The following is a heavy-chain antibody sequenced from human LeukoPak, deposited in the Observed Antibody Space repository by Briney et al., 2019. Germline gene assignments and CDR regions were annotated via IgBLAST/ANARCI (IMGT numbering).Heavy chain of an antibody. V-gene: IGHV5-51*01. CDR2: IYPGDSDT. CDR1: GYSFTSYW. Sequence: HGESLKISCKGSGYSFTSYWIGWVRQLPGKGLEWMGIIYPGDSDTRYSPSFQGQVTISADKSISTAYLQWSSLKASDTATYYCARRRHCSGGSCYSDAFDIWGQGTMVTVSS. D-gene: IGHD2-15*01. J-gene: IGHJ3*02. CDR3: ARRRHCSGGSCYSDAFDI.